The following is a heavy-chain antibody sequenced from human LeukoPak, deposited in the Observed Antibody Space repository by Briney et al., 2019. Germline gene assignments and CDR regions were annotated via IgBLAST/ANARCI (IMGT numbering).Heavy chain of an antibody. CDR2: ISSSGSTI. CDR1: GFTFSDYY. D-gene: IGHD4-17*01. V-gene: IGHV3-11*01. Sequence: GGSLRLSCAASGFTFSDYYMSWIRQAPGKGLEWLSYISSSGSTIFYADSVKGRFTISRDNAKNSLYLQMNSLTAEDTAVYYCARAAAGTTYHYWGQGTLVTVSS. J-gene: IGHJ4*02. CDR3: ARAAAGTTYHY.